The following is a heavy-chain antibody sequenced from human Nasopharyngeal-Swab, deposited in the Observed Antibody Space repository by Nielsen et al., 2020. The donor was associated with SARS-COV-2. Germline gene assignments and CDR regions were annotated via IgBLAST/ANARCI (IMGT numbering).Heavy chain of an antibody. Sequence: SQTLSLTCAVYGGSFSGYYWTWVRQSPGKGLDWIGYIYYSGSSSYNPSLKSRVTISVDMSKNQFSLKLTSVTAADTAVYYCARDTVHYGMDVWGQGTTVTVSS. CDR2: IYYSGSS. V-gene: IGHV4-59*01. CDR1: GGSFSGYY. CDR3: ARDTVHYGMDV. D-gene: IGHD4-11*01. J-gene: IGHJ6*02.